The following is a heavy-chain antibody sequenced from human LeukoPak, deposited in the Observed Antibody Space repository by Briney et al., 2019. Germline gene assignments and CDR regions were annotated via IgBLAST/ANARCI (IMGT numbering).Heavy chain of an antibody. CDR3: ARADNTAMVTGFDY. D-gene: IGHD5-18*01. Sequence: SETLSLTCTVSGGSISSYYWSWIRQPPGKGLEWIGYIYYSGSTNYNPSLKSRVTISVDTSKNQFSLKLSSVTAADTAVYYCARADNTAMVTGFDYWGQGTLVTVSS. CDR1: GGSISSYY. V-gene: IGHV4-59*01. CDR2: IYYSGST. J-gene: IGHJ4*02.